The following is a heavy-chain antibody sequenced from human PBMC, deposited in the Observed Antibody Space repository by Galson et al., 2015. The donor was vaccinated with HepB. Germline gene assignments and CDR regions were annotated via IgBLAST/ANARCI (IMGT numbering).Heavy chain of an antibody. CDR2: IYYSGST. J-gene: IGHJ4*02. V-gene: IGHV4-39*01. Sequence: ETLSLTCAVYGGSISSSSYYWGWIRQPPGKGLEWIGSIYYSGSTYYNPSLKSRVTISVDTSKNQFSLKLSSVTAADTAVYYCARWAYSSGWYLTFFDYWGQGTLVTVSS. CDR3: ARWAYSSGWYLTFFDY. CDR1: GGSISSSSYY. D-gene: IGHD6-19*01.